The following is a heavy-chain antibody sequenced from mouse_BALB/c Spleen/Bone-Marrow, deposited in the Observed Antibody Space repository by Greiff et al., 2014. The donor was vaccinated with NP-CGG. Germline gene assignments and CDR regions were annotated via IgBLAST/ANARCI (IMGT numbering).Heavy chain of an antibody. CDR2: IDPAIFT. V-gene: IGHV14-3*02. CDR3: ASYRDGWYFDV. CDR1: GFNIKDTY. Sequence: EVQLQQSGAELVKPGASAKLSCTASGFNIKDTYLHWVKQRPEQGLDWIGRIDPAIFTKYDPKFQGKATITADTSSNTAYLHLSILTAEDAAVYYCASYRDGWYFDVWGAGTTVTVSS. J-gene: IGHJ1*01. D-gene: IGHD2-14*01.